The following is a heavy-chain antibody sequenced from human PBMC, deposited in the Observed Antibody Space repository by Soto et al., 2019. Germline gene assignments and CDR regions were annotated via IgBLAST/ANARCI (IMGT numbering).Heavy chain of an antibody. CDR1: GYSFTTYW. J-gene: IGHJ4*02. CDR3: ARGLSPLDPYYFDY. Sequence: GDSLKISCKGSGYSFTTYWIAWVRQMPGKGLEWMGIIYPGDSDARYSPSFQGQVTISADKSINTAYLQWSSLKASDTAMYYCARGLSPLDPYYFDYWGQGTLVTVSS. CDR2: IYPGDSDA. V-gene: IGHV5-51*01.